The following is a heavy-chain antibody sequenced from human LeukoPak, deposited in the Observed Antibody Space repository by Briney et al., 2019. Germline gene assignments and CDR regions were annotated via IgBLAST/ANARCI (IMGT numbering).Heavy chain of an antibody. V-gene: IGHV3-74*01. CDR2: VNSDGSTT. Sequence: PGGSLRLSCAASGFTFSSYWMHWVRQAPGKGLVWASRVNSDGSTTNYADSVKGRFTISRDNAENTLYMRMNSLRPEDTAVYYCARGYYSSSRFDSWGQGTLVTVSS. CDR1: GFTFSSYW. J-gene: IGHJ4*02. D-gene: IGHD6-13*01. CDR3: ARGYYSSSRFDS.